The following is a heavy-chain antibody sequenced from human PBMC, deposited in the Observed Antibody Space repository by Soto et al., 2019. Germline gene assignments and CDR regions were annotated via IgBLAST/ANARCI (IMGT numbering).Heavy chain of an antibody. D-gene: IGHD3-16*02. J-gene: IGHJ4*02. CDR2: IKNDGGST. CDR1: GFTFSTDW. CDR3: ARPYYDYIWGSYRSGLDY. Sequence: GGSLRLSCAVSGFTFSTDWMHWVRQAPGKGLEWVSRIKNDGGSTSYADSVKGRFTISRDNAKNTLYLQMNSLRAEDTAVYYCARPYYDYIWGSYRSGLDYWGQGT. V-gene: IGHV3-74*01.